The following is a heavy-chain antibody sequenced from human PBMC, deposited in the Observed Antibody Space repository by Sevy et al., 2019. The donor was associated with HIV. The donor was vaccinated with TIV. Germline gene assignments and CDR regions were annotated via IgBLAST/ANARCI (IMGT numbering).Heavy chain of an antibody. D-gene: IGHD4-17*01. CDR3: ARDHLKDGDLGDYYYFAMDV. V-gene: IGHV3-11*01. J-gene: IGHJ6*02. Sequence: GGSLRLSCAASGFTLSDYYMSWIRQAPGKGLEWLSYISGSDTTMYYADSVKGRFTISRDNAKNSLYLQMNSLRAEDTAVYYCARDHLKDGDLGDYYYFAMDVWGQGTTVTVSS. CDR2: ISGSDTTM. CDR1: GFTLSDYY.